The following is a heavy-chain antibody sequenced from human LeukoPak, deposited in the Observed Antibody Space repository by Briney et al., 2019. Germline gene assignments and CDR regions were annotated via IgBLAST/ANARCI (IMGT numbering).Heavy chain of an antibody. CDR2: IYYRTKWSS. D-gene: IGHD3-10*01. CDR3: ARVHFGWFDP. V-gene: IGHV6-1*01. J-gene: IGHJ5*02. Sequence: SQTLSLTCAISGDSVPNNSAAWNWIRQSPSGCLEWLGRIYYRTKWSSDYAVSVKTRITINPDTSKNQFSLHLNSVTPEDTAVYYCARVHFGWFDPWGQGTLVTVSS. CDR1: GDSVPNNSAA.